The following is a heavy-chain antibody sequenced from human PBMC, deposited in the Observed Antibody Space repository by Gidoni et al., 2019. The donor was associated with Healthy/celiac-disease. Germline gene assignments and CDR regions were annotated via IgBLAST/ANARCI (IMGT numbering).Heavy chain of an antibody. J-gene: IGHJ6*04. CDR3: AKDLGTYGDYPYYYGMDV. CDR2: ISWDGGST. D-gene: IGHD4-17*01. V-gene: IGHV3-43*01. Sequence: EVQLVESGGVVVQPGGSLRLSCAASGFTFYDYTMHWVRQAPGKGLEWVSLISWDGGSTYYADSVKGRFTISRDNSKNSLYLQMNSLRTEDTALYYCAKDLGTYGDYPYYYGMDVWGKGTTVTVSS. CDR1: GFTFYDYT.